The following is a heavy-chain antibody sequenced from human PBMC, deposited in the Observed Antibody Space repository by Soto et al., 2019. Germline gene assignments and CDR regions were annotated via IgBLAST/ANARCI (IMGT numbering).Heavy chain of an antibody. V-gene: IGHV4-30-2*01. CDR1: GCCISSGCYY. CDR3: AAGGGLPRYC. CDR2: IYHSGST. J-gene: IGHJ4*02. D-gene: IGHD5-12*01. Sequence: QLQLQESGSGLVKPTQTLSLTCCISGCCISSGCYYWRWLGQPPGKGLEWKGYIYHSGSTYYNPSLKRRFTISVNRSKNQFSPRPSSVAAADKAVYYCAAGGGLPRYCWGQGTLVTVSS.